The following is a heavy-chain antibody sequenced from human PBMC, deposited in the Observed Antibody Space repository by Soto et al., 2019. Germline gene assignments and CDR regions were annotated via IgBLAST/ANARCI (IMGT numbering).Heavy chain of an antibody. V-gene: IGHV2-5*01. J-gene: IGHJ4*02. Sequence: SGPTLVNPTQTLTLTCSFSGFSLSVYGVRVIWFRQPPGETLEWLALIHWNDDTRYSPYLKSRLTITKDTSKNQVVLTLTNLDPVDTGTSVCAHPKDSSGFLPYWGQGILVTVSS. D-gene: IGHD3-22*01. CDR3: AHPKDSSGFLPY. CDR1: GFSLSVYGVR. CDR2: IHWNDDT.